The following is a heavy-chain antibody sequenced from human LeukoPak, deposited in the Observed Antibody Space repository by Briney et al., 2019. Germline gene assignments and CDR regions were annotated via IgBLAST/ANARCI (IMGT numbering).Heavy chain of an antibody. D-gene: IGHD3-9*01. Sequence: SETLSLTCTVSGGSISSGGYYWSWIRQHPGKGLEWIGYIYYSGSTYYNPSLKSRVTISVDTSKNQFSLKLCSVTAADTAVYYCARGRATGYVDYWGQGTLVTVSS. CDR2: IYYSGST. V-gene: IGHV4-31*03. CDR3: ARGRATGYVDY. CDR1: GGSISSGGYY. J-gene: IGHJ4*02.